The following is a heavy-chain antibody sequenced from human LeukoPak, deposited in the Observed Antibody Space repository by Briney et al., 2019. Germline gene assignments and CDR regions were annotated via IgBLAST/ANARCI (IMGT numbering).Heavy chain of an antibody. CDR3: ARDLLNPREYYYDSSGYYGAYFDY. CDR2: IIPIFGTA. V-gene: IGHV1-69*05. CDR1: GGTFSSYA. D-gene: IGHD3-22*01. J-gene: IGHJ4*02. Sequence: ASVKVSCKASGGTFSSYAISWVRQAPGQGLEWMGGIIPIFGTANYAQKFQGRVTITTDESTSTAYMELSSLRSEDTAVYYCARDLLNPREYYYDSSGYYGAYFDYWGQGTLVTVSS.